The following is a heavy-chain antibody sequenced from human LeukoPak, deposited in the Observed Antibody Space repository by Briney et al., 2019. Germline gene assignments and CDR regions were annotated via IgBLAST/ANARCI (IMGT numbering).Heavy chain of an antibody. CDR2: ISSSSSYI. CDR1: GFTFSSYS. Sequence: GGSLRLSCAASGFTFSSYSMNWVRQAPGKGLEWVSSISSSSSYIYYADSVKGRFTISRDNAKNSLYLQMNSLRAEDTAVYYCARDRVVVASIDYWGQGTLVTVSS. D-gene: IGHD2-15*01. V-gene: IGHV3-21*01. J-gene: IGHJ4*02. CDR3: ARDRVVVASIDY.